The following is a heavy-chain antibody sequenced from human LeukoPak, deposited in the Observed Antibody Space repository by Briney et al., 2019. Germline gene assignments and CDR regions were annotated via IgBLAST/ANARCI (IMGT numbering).Heavy chain of an antibody. CDR2: IIPIFGRA. Sequence: SEKVSCKASGGSFRSCAIRWVRQPPAHELEWMVRIIPIFGRAHYPQKSQGRGRITTDESPSPAFVELSRRRSEGTAVYYCAIGGYYDSSSPFYYWGQGDLGTVSS. J-gene: IGHJ4*02. CDR3: AIGGYYDSSSPFYY. D-gene: IGHD3-22*01. V-gene: IGHV1-69*05. CDR1: GGSFRSCA.